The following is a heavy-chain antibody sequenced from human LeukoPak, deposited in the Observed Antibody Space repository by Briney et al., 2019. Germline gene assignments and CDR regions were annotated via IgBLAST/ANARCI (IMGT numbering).Heavy chain of an antibody. D-gene: IGHD4-23*01. CDR1: EFAFSTYN. CDR2: ISTGSSTI. Sequence: GGSLRLSCAVSEFAFSTYNMNWVRQAPGKGLEWVSYISTGSSTIYYADSVKGRFTISRDNVENSLYLQMNSLRDEDTAVYYCARVAAGYSVNYFDYWGQGTLVTVSS. V-gene: IGHV3-48*02. J-gene: IGHJ4*02. CDR3: ARVAAGYSVNYFDY.